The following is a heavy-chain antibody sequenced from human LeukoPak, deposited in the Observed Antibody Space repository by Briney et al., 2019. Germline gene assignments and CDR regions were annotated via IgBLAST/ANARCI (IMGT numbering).Heavy chain of an antibody. V-gene: IGHV1-8*01. D-gene: IGHD6-13*01. Sequence: APVKVSCKASGYTLTSYDINWVRQATGQGLEWMGWRNPNSGNTGYAQKFQGRVTMTRNTSISTAYMELSSLRSDDPAVYYCARESSRGQNFDYWGQGTLVTVSS. CDR2: RNPNSGNT. CDR3: ARESSRGQNFDY. J-gene: IGHJ4*02. CDR1: GYTLTSYD.